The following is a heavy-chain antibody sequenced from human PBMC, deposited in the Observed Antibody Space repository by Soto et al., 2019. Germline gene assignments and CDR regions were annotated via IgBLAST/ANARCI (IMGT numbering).Heavy chain of an antibody. CDR1: GFTFSIYA. V-gene: IGHV3-23*01. Sequence: GGSLRLSCAAHGFTFSIYAISWSRYAPGKGMEWVSAFAGSDDSTYYADSVKGRFSISRDNSKNTLYLQMNSLSAEDTAVYYCAKGGGSYHWNLFDYWGQGTLVTVSS. CDR2: FAGSDDST. D-gene: IGHD2-15*01. CDR3: AKGGGSYHWNLFDY. J-gene: IGHJ4*02.